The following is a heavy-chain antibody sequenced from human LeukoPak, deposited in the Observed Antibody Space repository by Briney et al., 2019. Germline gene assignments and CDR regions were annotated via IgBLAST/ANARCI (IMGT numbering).Heavy chain of an antibody. Sequence: SETLSLTCTVSGGSNSSYYWSWIRQPAGKGLEWIGRIYTSGSTNYNPSLKSRVTISVDTSKNQFSLKLSSVTAADTAVYYCARSGMAGPLDYWGQGTLVTVSS. CDR1: GGSNSSYY. CDR3: ARSGMAGPLDY. CDR2: IYTSGST. J-gene: IGHJ4*02. V-gene: IGHV4-4*07. D-gene: IGHD3-10*01.